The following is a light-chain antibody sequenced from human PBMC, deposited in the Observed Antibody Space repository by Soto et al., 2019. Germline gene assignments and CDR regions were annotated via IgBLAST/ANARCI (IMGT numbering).Light chain of an antibody. Sequence: DIVMTQSPLSLPVTPGEPASISCRSSQSLLHSNGYNYLDWYLQKPGQSPQLLIYLGSNRASGVPDRFSGSRSGTDFTLKISRVEAEDVGFYYCMQALQGLTFGGGTKVEIK. CDR2: LGS. V-gene: IGKV2-28*01. J-gene: IGKJ4*01. CDR1: QSLLHSNGYNY. CDR3: MQALQGLT.